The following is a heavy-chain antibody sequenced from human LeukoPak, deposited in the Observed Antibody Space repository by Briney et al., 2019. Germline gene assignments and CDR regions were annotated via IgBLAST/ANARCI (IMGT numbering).Heavy chain of an antibody. Sequence: GGSLRLPCAASGFTFSSYSMNWVRQAPGKGLEWVSSISSSSSYIYYADSVKGRFTISRDNAKNSLYLQMNSLRAEDTAVYYCARDPYYYDSSGYLAAEGHAFDIWGQGTMVTVSS. J-gene: IGHJ3*02. CDR2: ISSSSSYI. CDR1: GFTFSSYS. D-gene: IGHD3-22*01. CDR3: ARDPYYYDSSGYLAAEGHAFDI. V-gene: IGHV3-21*01.